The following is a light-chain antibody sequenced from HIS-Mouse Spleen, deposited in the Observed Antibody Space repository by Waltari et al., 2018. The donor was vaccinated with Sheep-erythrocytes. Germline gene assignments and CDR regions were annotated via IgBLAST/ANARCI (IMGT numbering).Light chain of an antibody. V-gene: IGLV2-11*01. CDR3: CSYAGSYNYV. Sequence: QSALTQPRSVSGSPGQSVTISCTGTSSDVGGYNYVSWYQQHPGKAPKLMIYDVSKRPSGVPGSFSGSKSGNTASLTISGLQAEDEADYYCCSYAGSYNYVFGTGTKVTVL. J-gene: IGLJ1*01. CDR1: SSDVGGYNY. CDR2: DVS.